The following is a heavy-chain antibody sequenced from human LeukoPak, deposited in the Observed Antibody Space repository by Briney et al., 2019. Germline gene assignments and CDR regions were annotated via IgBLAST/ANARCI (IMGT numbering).Heavy chain of an antibody. Sequence: ASVKVSCKASGGTFSSYAISWVRQAPGQGLEWMGGIIPIFGTANYAQKFQGRVAITTDESTSTAYMELSSLRSEDTAVYYCAREGYGSGWSPSDYWGQGTLVTVSS. CDR2: IIPIFGTA. D-gene: IGHD6-19*01. J-gene: IGHJ4*02. CDR1: GGTFSSYA. CDR3: AREGYGSGWSPSDY. V-gene: IGHV1-69*05.